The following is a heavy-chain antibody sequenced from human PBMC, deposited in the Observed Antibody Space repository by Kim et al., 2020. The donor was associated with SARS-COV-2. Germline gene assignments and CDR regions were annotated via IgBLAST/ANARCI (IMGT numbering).Heavy chain of an antibody. J-gene: IGHJ6*02. CDR2: IIPIFGTA. V-gene: IGHV1-69*13. D-gene: IGHD2-15*01. CDR1: GGTFSSYA. Sequence: SVKVSCKASGGTFSSYAITCVRQAPGQGLEWMGGIIPIFGTANYAQKFQGRVTITADESTSTAYMELSSLRSEDTAVYYCARRYCSGGSCYSGGYYYYYYGMDVWGQGTTVTVSS. CDR3: ARRYCSGGSCYSGGYYYYYYGMDV.